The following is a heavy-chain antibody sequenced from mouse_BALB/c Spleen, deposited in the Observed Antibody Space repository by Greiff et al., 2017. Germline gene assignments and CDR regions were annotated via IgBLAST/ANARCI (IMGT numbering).Heavy chain of an antibody. CDR3: ASTGNWDCYFDY. V-gene: IGHV5-17*02. D-gene: IGHD4-1*01. J-gene: IGHJ2*01. Sequence: EVKLMESGGGLVQPGGSRKLSCAASGFTFSSFGMHWVRQAPEKGLEWVAYISSGSSTIYYADTVKGRFTISRDNPKNTLFLQMTSLRSEDTAMYYCASTGNWDCYFDYWGQGTTLTVSS. CDR2: ISSGSSTI. CDR1: GFTFSSFG.